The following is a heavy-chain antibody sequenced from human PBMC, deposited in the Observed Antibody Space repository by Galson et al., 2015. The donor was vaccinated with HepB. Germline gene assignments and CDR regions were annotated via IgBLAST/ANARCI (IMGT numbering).Heavy chain of an antibody. CDR1: GFTFSSYW. D-gene: IGHD2-15*01. CDR2: IKQDGSER. Sequence: SLRLSCAASGFTFSSYWMSWVRQAPGKGLEWVANIKQDGSERYYVDSVKGRFTISRDNAKNSLYLQMNSLRAEDTAVYYCARDEVVVVVAATQIDYWGQGTLVTVSS. CDR3: ARDEVVVVVAATQIDY. V-gene: IGHV3-7*01. J-gene: IGHJ4*02.